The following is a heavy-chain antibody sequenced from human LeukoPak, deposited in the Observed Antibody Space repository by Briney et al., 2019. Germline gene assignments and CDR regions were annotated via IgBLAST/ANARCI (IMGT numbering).Heavy chain of an antibody. J-gene: IGHJ4*02. CDR3: AREASGYGVREIDY. CDR1: GFTFSIHD. CDR2: IGTIGDT. Sequence: GGSLRLSCAASGFTFSIHDMHWVRQATGKGLEWVTAIGTIGDTYYSGSVKGRFTISREDAKNSLYLQMNSLRAGDTAVYYCAREASGYGVREIDYWGQGTLVPVSS. V-gene: IGHV3-13*01. D-gene: IGHD2-8*01.